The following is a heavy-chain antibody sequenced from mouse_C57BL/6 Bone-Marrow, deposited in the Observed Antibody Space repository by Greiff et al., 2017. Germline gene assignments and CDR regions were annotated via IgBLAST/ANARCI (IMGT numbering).Heavy chain of an antibody. CDR2: IYPSDSET. Sequence: QVQLQQPGAELVRPGSSVKLSCKASGYTFTSYWMDWVKQRPGQGLEWIGNIYPSDSETHYNQKFKDKATLTVDKSSSTAYMQLSSLTSEDSAVYYCERLRWLVDYRGQGTTLTVSS. CDR1: GYTFTSYW. CDR3: ERLRWLVDY. V-gene: IGHV1-61*01. D-gene: IGHD1-1*02. J-gene: IGHJ2*01.